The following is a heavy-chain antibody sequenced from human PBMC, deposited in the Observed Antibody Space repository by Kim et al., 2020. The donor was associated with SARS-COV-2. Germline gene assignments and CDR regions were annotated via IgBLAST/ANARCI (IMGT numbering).Heavy chain of an antibody. V-gene: IGHV4-4*02. J-gene: IGHJ4*02. CDR1: GDSIIRSDW. D-gene: IGHD6-13*01. CDR3: AREYSSTWTSFDY. Sequence: SETLSLTCAVSGDSIIRSDWWSWFRQPPGEGLEWIGEIHHDGRSNYNPSLKSRVTMSVDKSKNQFSLKLTSVTAADTAVYYCAREYSSTWTSFDYWGQGT. CDR2: IHHDGRS.